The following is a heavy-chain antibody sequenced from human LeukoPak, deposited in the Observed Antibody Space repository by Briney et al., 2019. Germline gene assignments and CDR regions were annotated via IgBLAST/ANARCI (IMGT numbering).Heavy chain of an antibody. V-gene: IGHV3-23*01. CDR1: GFTFSSYA. CDR3: GKDASQWGPSDY. Sequence: GGSLRLSCAASGFTFSSYAMSWVRQAPGKGLEWVSAISGSDGKTYYADYVKGRFTISRDNSKNTLSLQMNSLRAEDTAVYYCGKDASQWGPSDYWGQGTLVIVSS. CDR2: ISGSDGKT. J-gene: IGHJ4*02. D-gene: IGHD3-16*01.